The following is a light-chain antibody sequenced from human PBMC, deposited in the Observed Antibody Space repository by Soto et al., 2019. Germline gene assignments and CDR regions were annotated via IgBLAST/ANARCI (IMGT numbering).Light chain of an antibody. J-gene: IGKJ1*01. CDR1: QTISSW. Sequence: DIQMTQSPATLSGSVDDRVTITCRASQTISSWLAWYQQKPGKAPKLLIYKASTLQNGVPARFSGGGFGTEFTLTITSLQPEDFATYYCHQVYTYPRTFGQGTKVDI. CDR3: HQVYTYPRT. CDR2: KAS. V-gene: IGKV1-5*03.